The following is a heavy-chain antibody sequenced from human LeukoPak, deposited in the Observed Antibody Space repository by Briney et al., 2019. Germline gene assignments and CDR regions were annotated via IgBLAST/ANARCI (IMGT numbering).Heavy chain of an antibody. V-gene: IGHV4-38-2*02. J-gene: IGHJ6*03. Sequence: PSETLSLTCTVSGYSISSGYYWGWIRQPPGKGLEWIGSIYHSGSTYYNPSLKSRVTISVDTSKNQFSLKLSSVTAADTAVYYCARGYGAARKYYYYYYYMDVWGKGTTVTVSS. D-gene: IGHD4-17*01. CDR3: ARGYGAARKYYYYYYYMDV. CDR2: IYHSGST. CDR1: GYSISSGYY.